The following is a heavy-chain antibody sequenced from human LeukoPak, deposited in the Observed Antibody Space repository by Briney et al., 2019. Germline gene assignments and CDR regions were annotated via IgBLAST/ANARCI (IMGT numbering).Heavy chain of an antibody. D-gene: IGHD3-9*01. CDR2: IYYSGST. J-gene: IGHJ5*02. CDR3: ARDLGGYYDILTGYYSYNWFDP. V-gene: IGHV4-59*01. CDR1: GGSISSYY. Sequence: SETLSLTCTVSGGSISSYYWSWIRQPPGKGLEWIGYIYYSGSTNYNPSLKSRVTISVDTSKNQFSLKLSSVTAADTAVYYCARDLGGYYDILTGYYSYNWFDPWGQGTLVTVSS.